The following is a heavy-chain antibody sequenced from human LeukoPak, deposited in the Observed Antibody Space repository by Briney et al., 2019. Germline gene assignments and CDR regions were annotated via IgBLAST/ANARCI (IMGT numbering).Heavy chain of an antibody. CDR1: GGSFSGYY. D-gene: IGHD3-3*01. CDR3: ARGRSAIFGVVISIRFDP. J-gene: IGHJ5*02. Sequence: SETLSLTCAVYGGSFSGYYWSWIRQPPGKGLEWIGEINHSGSTNYNPSLKSRVTISVDTSKNQFSLKLSSVTAADTAEYYCARGRSAIFGVVISIRFDPWGQGTLVTVSS. CDR2: INHSGST. V-gene: IGHV4-34*01.